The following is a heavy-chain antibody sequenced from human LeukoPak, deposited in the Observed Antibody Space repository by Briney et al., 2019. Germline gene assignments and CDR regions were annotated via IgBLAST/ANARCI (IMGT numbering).Heavy chain of an antibody. CDR1: GFTFSSYD. V-gene: IGHV3-13*01. CDR3: ARGTVTSYYGMDV. Sequence: GGSLRLSCAASGFTFSSYDMHWVRHATGKGLEWVSAIGTAGDTYYPGSVKGRFTISRENAKNSLYLQMNSLRAGDTAVYYCARGTVTSYYGMDVWGQGTTVTVSS. CDR2: IGTAGDT. J-gene: IGHJ6*02. D-gene: IGHD4-17*01.